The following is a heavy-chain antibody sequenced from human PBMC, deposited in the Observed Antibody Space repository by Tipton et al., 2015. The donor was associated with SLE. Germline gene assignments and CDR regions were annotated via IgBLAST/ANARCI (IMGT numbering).Heavy chain of an antibody. CDR3: ARAAGRDGYTSSWTPFEY. CDR1: GYSISSGYY. J-gene: IGHJ4*02. CDR2: IYHSGST. V-gene: IGHV4-38-2*02. D-gene: IGHD6-13*01. Sequence: TLSLTCIVSGYSISSGYYWAWIRQPPGKGLEWIGCIYHSGSTYYNLSLKSGVTISVDTSKNQFSLKLNSVTAADTAVYFCARAAGRDGYTSSWTPFEYWGQGTLVTVSP.